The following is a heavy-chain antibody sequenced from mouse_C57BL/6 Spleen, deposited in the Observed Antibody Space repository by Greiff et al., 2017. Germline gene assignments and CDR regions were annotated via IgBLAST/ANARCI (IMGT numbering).Heavy chain of an antibody. J-gene: IGHJ4*01. D-gene: IGHD1-1*01. CDR2: ISSGSSTI. CDR3: ARDGSSSYYAMDY. V-gene: IGHV5-17*01. CDR1: GFTFSDYG. Sequence: EVHLVESGGGLVKPGGSLKLSCAASGFTFSDYGMHWVRQAPEKGLEWVAYISSGSSTIYYADTVKGRFTISRDNAKNTLFLQMTSLRSEDTAMYYCARDGSSSYYAMDYWGQGTSVTVSS.